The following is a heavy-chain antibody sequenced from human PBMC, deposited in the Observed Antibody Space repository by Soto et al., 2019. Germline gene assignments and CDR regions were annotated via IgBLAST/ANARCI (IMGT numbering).Heavy chain of an antibody. V-gene: IGHV3-74*01. CDR2: INSDGSST. J-gene: IGHJ5*02. D-gene: IGHD2-21*02. CDR3: ARANCGGDCYPGPNWFDP. CDR1: GFTFSSYW. Sequence: EVQLVESGGGLVQPGGSLRFSCAASGFTFSSYWMHWVRQAPGKGLVWVSRINSDGSSTSYADSVKGRFTISRDNAKNTLYLQMNSLRAEDTAVYYCARANCGGDCYPGPNWFDPWGQGTLVTVSS.